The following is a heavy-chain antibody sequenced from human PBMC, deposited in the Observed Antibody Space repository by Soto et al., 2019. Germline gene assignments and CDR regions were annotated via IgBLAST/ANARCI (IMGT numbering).Heavy chain of an antibody. CDR3: ARDFSSTRGFDY. Sequence: GASVKVSCKASGYTFTGFYLHWVRQAPGQGLEWMGIINPSGGSTSYAQKFQGRVTMTRDTSTSTVYMELSSLRSEDTAVYYCARDFSSTRGFDYWGQGTLVTVSS. J-gene: IGHJ4*02. V-gene: IGHV1-46*03. CDR2: INPSGGST. D-gene: IGHD6-6*01. CDR1: GYTFTGFY.